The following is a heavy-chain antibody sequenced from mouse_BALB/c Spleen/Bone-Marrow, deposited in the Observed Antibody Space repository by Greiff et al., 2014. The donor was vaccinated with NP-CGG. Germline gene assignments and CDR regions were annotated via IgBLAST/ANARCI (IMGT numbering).Heavy chain of an antibody. CDR2: IDPANGDT. Sequence: VQLQQSGSELVKPGASVKLSCAASGFNIKDTYMHWVKQRPEPGLEWIGRIDPANGDTKYDPKFQGKATITADTSSNTAYLQLSSLTSEDTAVYYCTRPSFYYGSSYWYFDVWGAGTTVTVSS. V-gene: IGHV14-3*02. CDR3: TRPSFYYGSSYWYFDV. CDR1: GFNIKDTY. J-gene: IGHJ1*01. D-gene: IGHD1-1*01.